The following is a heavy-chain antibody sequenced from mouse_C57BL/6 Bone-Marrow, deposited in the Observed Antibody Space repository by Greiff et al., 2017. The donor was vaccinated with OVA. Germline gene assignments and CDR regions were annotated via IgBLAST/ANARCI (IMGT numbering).Heavy chain of an antibody. CDR3: ARSGYYEGDY. CDR1: GYTFTSYW. CDR2: IDPSDSYT. Sequence: VQLQQPGAELVKPGASVKLSCKASGYTFTSYWMQWVKQRPGQGLEWIGEIDPSDSYTNYNQKFKGKATLTVDTSSSTAYMQLSSLTSEDSAVYYCARSGYYEGDYWGQGTTLTVSS. V-gene: IGHV1-50*01. J-gene: IGHJ2*01. D-gene: IGHD2-3*01.